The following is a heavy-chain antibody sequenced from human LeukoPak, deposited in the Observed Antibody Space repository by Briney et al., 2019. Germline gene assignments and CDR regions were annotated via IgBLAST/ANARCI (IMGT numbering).Heavy chain of an antibody. D-gene: IGHD2-15*01. V-gene: IGHV3-23*01. CDR3: AKDGCSGGSCTFDY. Sequence: GGSLRLSCAASGFTFSSYAISWVRQAPGKGLEWVSAISGCGGSTYYADSVKGRFTISRDNSKNTLYLQMNSLRAEDTAVYYCAKDGCSGGSCTFDYWGQGTLVTVSS. J-gene: IGHJ4*02. CDR1: GFTFSSYA. CDR2: ISGCGGST.